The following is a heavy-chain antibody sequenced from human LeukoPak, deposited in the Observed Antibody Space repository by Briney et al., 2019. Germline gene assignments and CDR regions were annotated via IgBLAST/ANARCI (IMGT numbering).Heavy chain of an antibody. D-gene: IGHD3-10*01. CDR1: GFTFSSYA. V-gene: IGHV3-23*01. CDR2: ISGSADST. CDR3: AKGTYASGPYYFDY. J-gene: IGHJ4*02. Sequence: GGSLRLSCAASGFTFSSYAMTWVRQAPGKGLEWVSAISGSADSTYYADSVKGRFTISRDNSRNTMYLQMNSLRVEDTAVYYCAKGTYASGPYYFDYWGQGTLVTVSS.